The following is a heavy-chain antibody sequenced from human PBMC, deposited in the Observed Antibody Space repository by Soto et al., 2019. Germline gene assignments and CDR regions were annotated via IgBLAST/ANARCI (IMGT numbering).Heavy chain of an antibody. CDR1: GLTFRSYW. V-gene: IGHV3-74*03. Sequence: GGSLRLSCAASGLTFRSYWMHWVRQAPGKGLVWVSRINTDGSVAMYVDSVKGRFTISRDNAKNSLYLQMNSLRAEDTAVYYCAREASGYYYDSSGYYPWGQGTLVTVSS. CDR3: AREASGYYYDSSGYYP. D-gene: IGHD3-22*01. J-gene: IGHJ5*02. CDR2: INTDGSVA.